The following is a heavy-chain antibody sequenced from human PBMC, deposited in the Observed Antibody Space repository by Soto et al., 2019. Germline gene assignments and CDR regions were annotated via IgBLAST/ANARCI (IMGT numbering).Heavy chain of an antibody. J-gene: IGHJ5*02. CDR3: ARPYCDSTSCYTDWFDP. CDR1: GYSFSTFD. Sequence: QVQLVQRGAEVKKPGASVRVSCQASGYSFSTFDIIWVRQAAGQGLEWMGWVNPKSGNTDYAQRFRGRVTMTSNTSIRTAYMELSALTSEDTAVYYCARPYCDSTSCYTDWFDPWGQGTLVTVSS. D-gene: IGHD2-2*02. CDR2: VNPKSGNT. V-gene: IGHV1-8*01.